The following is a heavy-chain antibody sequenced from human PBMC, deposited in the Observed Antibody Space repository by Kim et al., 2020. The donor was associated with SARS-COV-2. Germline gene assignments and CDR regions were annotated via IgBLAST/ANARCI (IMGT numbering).Heavy chain of an antibody. Sequence: SETLSLTCTVSGGSISSGGYYWSWIRQHPGKGLEWIGYIYYSGSTYYNPSLKSRVTISVDTSKNQFSLKLSSVTAADTAVYYCVRAPITMIVVVTAFDYWGQGTLVTVSS. CDR1: GGSISSGGYY. V-gene: IGHV4-31*03. CDR3: VRAPITMIVVVTAFDY. CDR2: IYYSGST. J-gene: IGHJ4*02. D-gene: IGHD3-22*01.